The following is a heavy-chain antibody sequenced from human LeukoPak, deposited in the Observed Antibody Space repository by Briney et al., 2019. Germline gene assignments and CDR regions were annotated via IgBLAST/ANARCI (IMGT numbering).Heavy chain of an antibody. J-gene: IGHJ4*02. V-gene: IGHV4-59*01. CDR2: IYYSGST. CDR1: GGSISSYY. Sequence: SETLSLTCTVSGGSISSYYWSWIRQPPGKGLEWIGYIYYSGSTNYNPSLKSRVTISVDTSKNQFSLKLSSVTAADTAVYYCASFLTTVPTFDYWGQGTLVTVSS. CDR3: ASFLTTVPTFDY. D-gene: IGHD4-17*01.